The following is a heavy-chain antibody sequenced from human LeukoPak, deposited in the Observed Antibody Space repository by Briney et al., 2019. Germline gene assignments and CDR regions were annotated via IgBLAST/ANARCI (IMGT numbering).Heavy chain of an antibody. J-gene: IGHJ5*02. CDR2: IYYSGST. Sequence: PSETLSLTCTVSGGSISSGGHFWSWIRQHPGKGLEWIGYIYYSGSTYYNPSLKSRVTISVDTSKNQFSLKLTSMTAADTAVYYCSRGQQWFDPWGQGTLVTVSS. CDR3: SRGQQWFDP. V-gene: IGHV4-30-4*01. CDR1: GGSISSGGHF.